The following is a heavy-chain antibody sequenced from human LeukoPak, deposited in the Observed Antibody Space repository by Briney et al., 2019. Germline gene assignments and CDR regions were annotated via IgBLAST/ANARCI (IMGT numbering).Heavy chain of an antibody. D-gene: IGHD6-19*01. J-gene: IGHJ4*02. Sequence: ASVKVSCKASGYTFTSYYMHWVRQAPGQGLEWMGIINPSGGSTSYAQKFKGRVTMTRDRSTSTVYMELSSLRSEDTAVYYCARDPPYSSVARRFDYWGQGTLVTVSS. V-gene: IGHV1-46*01. CDR2: INPSGGST. CDR3: ARDPPYSSVARRFDY. CDR1: GYTFTSYY.